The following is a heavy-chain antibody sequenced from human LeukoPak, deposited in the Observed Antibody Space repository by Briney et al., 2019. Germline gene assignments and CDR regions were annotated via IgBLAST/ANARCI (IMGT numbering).Heavy chain of an antibody. V-gene: IGHV3-33*08. Sequence: GGSLRLSCAASGFTFSSYGMHWVRQAPGKGLEWVALISYDGSNKDYADSVKGRFTVSRDNAKNTLYLQMNSLRAEDTAVYYCARAIVPAAWDFDYWGQGTLVTVSS. CDR1: GFTFSSYG. CDR3: ARAIVPAAWDFDY. J-gene: IGHJ4*02. CDR2: ISYDGSNK. D-gene: IGHD2-2*01.